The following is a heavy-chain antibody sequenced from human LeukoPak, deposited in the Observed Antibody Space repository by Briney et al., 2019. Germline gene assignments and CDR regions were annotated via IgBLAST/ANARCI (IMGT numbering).Heavy chain of an antibody. CDR2: INPSGGST. J-gene: IGHJ5*02. CDR1: GYTFTSYY. Sequence: ASVKVSCKASGYTFTSYYLHWVRQAPGQGLEWMGIINPSGGSTTYAQKFQGRVTMTRDMSTNTVYMEMSSLTSEDTAVYYCARGGSGSGNYYHPVSGGYWFDPWGQGTLVTVSS. CDR3: ARGGSGSGNYYHPVSGGYWFDP. D-gene: IGHD3-10*01. V-gene: IGHV1-46*01.